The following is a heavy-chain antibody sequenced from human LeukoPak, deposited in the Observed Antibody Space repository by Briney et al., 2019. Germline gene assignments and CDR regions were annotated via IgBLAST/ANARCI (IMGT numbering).Heavy chain of an antibody. CDR2: INGYNGNT. CDR3: ARSLMRSNYYDSSGYFRD. CDR1: DYTLTSYG. D-gene: IGHD3-22*01. Sequence: ASVKVSCKASDYTLTSYGINWVRQAPGQGLEWMGWINGYNGNTNYAQKLQGRVTITTDTSTSTAYMELRSLRSDDTAVYYCARSLMRSNYYDSSGYFRDWGQGTLVTVSS. V-gene: IGHV1-18*01. J-gene: IGHJ4*02.